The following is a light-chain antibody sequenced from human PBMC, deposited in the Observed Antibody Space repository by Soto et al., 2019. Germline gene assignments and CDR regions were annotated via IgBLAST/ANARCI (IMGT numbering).Light chain of an antibody. CDR3: QQYGSSRWT. J-gene: IGKJ1*01. V-gene: IGKV3-20*01. CDR1: QSVSSTY. Sequence: EIVLTQSPDTLSLFPGERATLSCRASQSVSSTYLAWYQQKPGQAPRPPISAASSRATGTPDRFSGSGSGTDFTLTISRLEPEDFAVYYCQQYGSSRWTFGQGTKVDIK. CDR2: AAS.